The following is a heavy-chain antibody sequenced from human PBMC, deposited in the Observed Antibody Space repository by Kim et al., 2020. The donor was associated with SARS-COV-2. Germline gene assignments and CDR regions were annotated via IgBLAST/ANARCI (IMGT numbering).Heavy chain of an antibody. J-gene: IGHJ4*02. CDR3: ARHVTWGVWYYFDY. Sequence: SPSFQGQVTTAADKSISTAYLQWSSLKASDTAMYYCARHVTWGVWYYFDYWGQGTLVTVSS. D-gene: IGHD7-27*01. V-gene: IGHV5-51*01.